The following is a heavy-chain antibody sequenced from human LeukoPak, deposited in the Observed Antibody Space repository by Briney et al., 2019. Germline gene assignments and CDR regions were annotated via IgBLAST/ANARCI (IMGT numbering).Heavy chain of an antibody. CDR1: GYTFTSYG. Sequence: ASVKVSCKASGYTFTSYGISWVRQAPGQGLEWMGWISAYNGNTNYAQKLQGRVTMTTDTSTSTAYMELRSLRSDDTAVYYCAREGTQHSSSFNGAIDYWGQGTLVTVSS. D-gene: IGHD6-6*01. CDR2: ISAYNGNT. CDR3: AREGTQHSSSFNGAIDY. J-gene: IGHJ4*02. V-gene: IGHV1-18*01.